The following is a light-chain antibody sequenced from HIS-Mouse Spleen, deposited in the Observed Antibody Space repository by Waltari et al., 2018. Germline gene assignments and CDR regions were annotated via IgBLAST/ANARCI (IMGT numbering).Light chain of an antibody. Sequence: SYVLTQPPSVSVAPGKTARITCGGNNLGRKSVHWYQQKPGQAPVLVVYDDSDRPSGIPERFSGSNSGNTATLTISRVEAGDEADYYCQVWDSSSDHLYVFGTGTKVTVL. V-gene: IGLV3-21*03. CDR2: DDS. J-gene: IGLJ1*01. CDR1: NLGRKS. CDR3: QVWDSSSDHLYV.